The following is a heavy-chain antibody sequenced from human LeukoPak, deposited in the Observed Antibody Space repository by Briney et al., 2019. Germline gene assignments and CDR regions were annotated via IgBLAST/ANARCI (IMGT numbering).Heavy chain of an antibody. D-gene: IGHD2-2*02. J-gene: IGHJ4*02. CDR1: GGSFSGYY. V-gene: IGHV4-34*01. CDR2: INHSGST. Sequence: KTSETLSLTCAVYGGSFSGYYWSWIRQPPGKGLEWIGEINHSGSTNYNPSLKSRVTISVDTSKNQFSLKLSSVTAADTAVYYCARTNTVWGQGTLVTVSS. CDR3: ARTNTV.